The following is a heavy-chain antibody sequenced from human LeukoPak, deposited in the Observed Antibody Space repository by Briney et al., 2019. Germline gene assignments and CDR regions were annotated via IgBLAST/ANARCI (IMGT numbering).Heavy chain of an antibody. J-gene: IGHJ3*02. Sequence: SETLSLTCAVYGGSFSGYYWSWIRQPPGKGLEWIGEINHSGSTNYNPSLKSRVTISVDTSKNQFSLKLSSVTAADTAVYYCARYRRPSRFGYSSGWGENAFDIWGQGTMVTVSS. D-gene: IGHD6-19*01. V-gene: IGHV4-34*01. CDR2: INHSGST. CDR1: GGSFSGYY. CDR3: ARYRRPSRFGYSSGWGENAFDI.